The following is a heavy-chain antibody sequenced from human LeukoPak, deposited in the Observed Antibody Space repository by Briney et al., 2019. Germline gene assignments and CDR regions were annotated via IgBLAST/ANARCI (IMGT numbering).Heavy chain of an antibody. V-gene: IGHV1-46*01. CDR3: AREEPDYDTSGYPFFDP. CDR1: GYTFTSYY. J-gene: IGHJ5*02. Sequence: ASVKVSCKASGYTFTSYYIHWVRQAPGQGLEWMGIINPSDGSANYPQNFQGRITMTRDTSTSTVYMELLSLRSDDTGMYYCAREEPDYDTSGYPFFDPWGQGTLVTVSS. CDR2: INPSDGSA. D-gene: IGHD3-22*01.